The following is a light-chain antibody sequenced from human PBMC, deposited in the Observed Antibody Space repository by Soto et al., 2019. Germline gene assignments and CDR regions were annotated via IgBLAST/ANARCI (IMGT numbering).Light chain of an antibody. CDR3: QRYGGSPPVT. CDR1: QTFSSSD. V-gene: IGKV3-20*01. J-gene: IGKJ4*01. Sequence: EVVLTQSPGTLSLSPGERAALSCRASQTFSSSDLAWYQHKPGQPPKLIVYSASRRATGIPDRFSGSGSETDFTLTISRLEPEDFALYYCQRYGGSPPVTFGGGTKVDIK. CDR2: SAS.